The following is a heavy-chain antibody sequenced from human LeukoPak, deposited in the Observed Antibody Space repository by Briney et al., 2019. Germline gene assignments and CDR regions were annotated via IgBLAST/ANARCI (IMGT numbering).Heavy chain of an antibody. Sequence: SETLSLTCAVYGGSFSGYYWSWIRQPPGKGLEWIGEVNHSGSTNYNPSLKSRVTISVDTSKNQFSLKLSSVTAADTAVYYCAREDPQTTVPEGMDVWGQGTTVIVSS. CDR2: VNHSGST. CDR1: GGSFSGYY. D-gene: IGHD4-17*01. V-gene: IGHV4-34*01. J-gene: IGHJ6*02. CDR3: AREDPQTTVPEGMDV.